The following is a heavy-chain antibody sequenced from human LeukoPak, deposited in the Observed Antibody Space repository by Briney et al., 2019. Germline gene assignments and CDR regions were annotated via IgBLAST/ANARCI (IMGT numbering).Heavy chain of an antibody. CDR1: GFTFSAYW. CDR2: IDDDGSGA. V-gene: IGHV3-74*01. J-gene: IGHJ5*02. D-gene: IGHD3-10*01. CDR3: ARIGPSGSGSYFFLDP. Sequence: GGSLRLSCAASGFTFSAYWMHWVRQAPGVGLVWVSRIDDDGSGASYADSVKGRFTISRDNAKNTLYLQMNSLRAEDTAVYYCARIGPSGSGSYFFLDPWGQGTLVTVSS.